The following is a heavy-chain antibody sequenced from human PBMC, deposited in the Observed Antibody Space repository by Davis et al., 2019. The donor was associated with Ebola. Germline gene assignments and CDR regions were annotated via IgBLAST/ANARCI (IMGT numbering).Heavy chain of an antibody. CDR1: GFTFDDYA. CDR2: ISWNSGSI. V-gene: IGHV3-9*01. CDR3: AKDYSSSPHGMDV. Sequence: SLKISCAASGFTFDDYAMHWVRQAPGKGLEWVSGISWNSGSIGYADSVKGRFTISRDNAKNPLYLQMNSLRVEDTALYYCAKDYSSSPHGMDVWGQGTTVTVSS. J-gene: IGHJ6*02. D-gene: IGHD6-6*01.